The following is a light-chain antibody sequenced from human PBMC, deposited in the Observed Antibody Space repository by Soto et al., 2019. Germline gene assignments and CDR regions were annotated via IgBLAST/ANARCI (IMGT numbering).Light chain of an antibody. Sequence: QSVLTQPASVSGSPGQSITISCTGTSSDVGGYKYVSWSQQHPGKAPKLMIYEVRNRPSGVSNRFSGSKSGNTASLTISDLQAEDEADYYCSSYTSSNTLVFGTGTKVTVL. CDR1: SSDVGGYKY. CDR2: EVR. J-gene: IGLJ1*01. V-gene: IGLV2-14*01. CDR3: SSYTSSNTLV.